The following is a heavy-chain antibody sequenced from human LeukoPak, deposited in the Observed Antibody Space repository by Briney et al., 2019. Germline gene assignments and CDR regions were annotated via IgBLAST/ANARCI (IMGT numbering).Heavy chain of an antibody. Sequence: ASVKVSCKASGGTFSSYAISWVRQAPGQGLEWIGGIIPIFGTANYAQKFQGRVTITADESTSTAYMELSSLRSEDTAVYYCAVARNYYGSGSYPPGYYYMDVWGKGTTVTISS. CDR1: GGTFSSYA. J-gene: IGHJ6*03. CDR3: AVARNYYGSGSYPPGYYYMDV. CDR2: IIPIFGTA. V-gene: IGHV1-69*13. D-gene: IGHD3-10*01.